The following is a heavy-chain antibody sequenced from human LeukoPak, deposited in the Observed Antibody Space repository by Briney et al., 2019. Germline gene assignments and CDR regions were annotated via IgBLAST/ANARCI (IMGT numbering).Heavy chain of an antibody. D-gene: IGHD3-9*01. CDR1: GYSISSGYY. CDR3: ATTPPRYDILTGSSFDY. J-gene: IGHJ4*02. V-gene: IGHV4-38-2*01. Sequence: PSETLSLTCAVSGYSISSGYYWGWIRQPPGKGLEWIGSIYHSGSTYYNPSLKSRVTISVDTSKNQFSLKLSSVTAADTAVYYCATTPPRYDILTGSSFDYWGREPWSPSPQ. CDR2: IYHSGST.